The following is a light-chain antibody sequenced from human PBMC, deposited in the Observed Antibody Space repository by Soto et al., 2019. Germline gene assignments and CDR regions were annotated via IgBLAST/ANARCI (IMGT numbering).Light chain of an antibody. CDR1: QSVTGY. J-gene: IGKJ4*01. CDR3: QQRSGWPPLT. V-gene: IGKV3-11*01. Sequence: IVLTQSPATLSLSPGERATLSCRASQSVTGYVAWYQHKPGQAPRLLIYDASSRATGVPARFSGSGSGTEFTLTISSLAPEDSAVYYCQQRSGWPPLTFGGGTRVEIK. CDR2: DAS.